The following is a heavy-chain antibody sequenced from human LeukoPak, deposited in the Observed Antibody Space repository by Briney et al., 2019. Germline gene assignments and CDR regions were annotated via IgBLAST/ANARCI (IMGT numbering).Heavy chain of an antibody. CDR3: AKDELIGTMIVGPIMDV. CDR1: GFTFSSYA. J-gene: IGHJ6*02. D-gene: IGHD3-22*01. V-gene: IGHV3-23*01. CDR2: ISGSGGST. Sequence: PXGSLRLSCAASGFTFSSYAMSWVRQAPGKGLEWVSAISGSGGSTYYADSVKGRFTISRDNSKNTLYLQMNSLRAEDTAVYYCAKDELIGTMIVGPIMDVWGQGTTVTVSS.